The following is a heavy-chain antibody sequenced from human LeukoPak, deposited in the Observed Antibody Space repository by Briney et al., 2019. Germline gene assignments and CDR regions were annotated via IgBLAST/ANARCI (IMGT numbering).Heavy chain of an antibody. D-gene: IGHD3-22*01. V-gene: IGHV4-39*01. CDR1: GGSISSSSYY. Sequence: PSETLSLTCTVSGGSISSSSYYWGWIRQPPGKGLEWIGSIYYSGSTYYNPSLKSRVTISVDTSKNQFSLKLSSVTAADTAVYYCASSHYYDPPTWGQGTLVTVSS. CDR3: ASSHYYDPPT. CDR2: IYYSGST. J-gene: IGHJ5*02.